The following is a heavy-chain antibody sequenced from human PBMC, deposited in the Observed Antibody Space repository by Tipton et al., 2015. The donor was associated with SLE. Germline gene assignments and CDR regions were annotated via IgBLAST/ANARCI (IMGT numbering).Heavy chain of an antibody. V-gene: IGHV3-30*04. Sequence: SLRLSCAASGFTFSSYAMHWVRQAPGKGLEWVAVISYDGSNKYYADSVKGRFTISRDNSKNTVYVQMNSLRVEDTAVYYCARDNPEAFDIWGQGTMVTVSS. CDR3: ARDNPEAFDI. CDR1: GFTFSSYA. CDR2: ISYDGSNK. J-gene: IGHJ3*02. D-gene: IGHD1-14*01.